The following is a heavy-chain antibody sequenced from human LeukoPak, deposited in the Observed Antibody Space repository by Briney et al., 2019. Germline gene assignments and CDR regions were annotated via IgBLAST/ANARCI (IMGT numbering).Heavy chain of an antibody. CDR2: ISSSGSTI. CDR1: GFTFSSYE. D-gene: IGHD3-22*01. CDR3: ARGITYYYDSSGYYYDY. V-gene: IGHV3-48*03. Sequence: GGPLRLSCAASGFTFSSYEMNWVRQAPGKGLEWVSYISSSGSTIYYADSVKGRFTISRDNAKNSLYLQMNSLRAEDTAVYYCARGITYYYDSSGYYYDYWGQGTLVTVSS. J-gene: IGHJ4*02.